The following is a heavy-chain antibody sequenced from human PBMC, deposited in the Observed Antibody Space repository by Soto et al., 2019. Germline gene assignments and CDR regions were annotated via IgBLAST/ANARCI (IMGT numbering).Heavy chain of an antibody. CDR2: IVPIFGTA. CDR3: ASPTGKLDY. V-gene: IGHV1-69*01. D-gene: IGHD2-8*02. Sequence: QVQLVQSGAEVKKPGSSVKVSCRASGGTFSNYAISWVRQAPGQGLEWMGGIVPIFGTANYAQKFQGRITITADESTSTAHMVLSSLRSDDTAVYYCASPTGKLDYWGQGTLVTVSS. CDR1: GGTFSNYA. J-gene: IGHJ4*02.